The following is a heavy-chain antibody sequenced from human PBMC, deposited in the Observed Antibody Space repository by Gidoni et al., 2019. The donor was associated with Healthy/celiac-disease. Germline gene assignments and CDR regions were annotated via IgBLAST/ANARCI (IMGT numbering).Heavy chain of an antibody. CDR1: GASVSSNRAA. CDR2: TYYRSKWYN. V-gene: IGHV6-1*01. D-gene: IGHD3-3*01. Sequence: QVQLQQSSPGLVKPAQTLSRTGAISGASVSSNRAARNWSRQPPSRGLEWLGRTYYRSKWYNDYAVSVKSRITINPDTSKNQFSLQLNSVTPEDTAVYYCARDRMGNLYGDITSGPNYDYAMDVWGKGTTVTVSS. J-gene: IGHJ6*04. CDR3: ARDRMGNLYGDITSGPNYDYAMDV.